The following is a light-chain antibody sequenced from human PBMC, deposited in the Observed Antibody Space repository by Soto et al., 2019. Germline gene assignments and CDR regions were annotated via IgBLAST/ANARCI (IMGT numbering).Light chain of an antibody. J-gene: IGKJ5*01. Sequence: EIVLTQSPVTLSLSPGERATLSCRASQSVGNFLAWYQQKPGQAPRLLLYDASNRASGIPARFSGSGSGTDFSLTISSLEPEDFAVYYCQQSSNWPPLTFGQGTRLEIK. CDR3: QQSSNWPPLT. CDR2: DAS. CDR1: QSVGNF. V-gene: IGKV3-11*01.